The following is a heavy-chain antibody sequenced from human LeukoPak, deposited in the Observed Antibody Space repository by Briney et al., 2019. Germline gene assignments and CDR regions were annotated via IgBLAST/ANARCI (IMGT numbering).Heavy chain of an antibody. CDR1: GGSISSINYY. D-gene: IGHD2/OR15-2a*01. J-gene: IGHJ4*01. V-gene: IGHV4-39*07. CDR2: IYYSGST. CDR3: ARAGISPPHYFFYY. Sequence: SETLSLTCTVSGGSISSINYYWGWIRQSPGKGLEWIGSIYYSGSTYYNPSLKSRFTISVDTSKNQFSLKESSVTAPDTAVYYCARAGISPPHYFFYYWGQGTLVTVSS.